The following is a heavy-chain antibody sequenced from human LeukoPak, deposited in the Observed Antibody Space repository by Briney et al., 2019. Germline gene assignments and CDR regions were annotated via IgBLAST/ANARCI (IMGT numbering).Heavy chain of an antibody. V-gene: IGHV4-34*01. CDR2: INHSGST. CDR1: GGSFSGYY. J-gene: IGHJ6*03. Sequence: SETLSLTCAVYGGSFSGYYWSWIRQPPGKGLEWIGEINHSGSTNYNPSLKSRVTISVDTSKNQFSLKLSSVTAADTAAYYCAREIVVVPAAIWLLNYYYMDVWGKGTTVTVSS. D-gene: IGHD2-2*01. CDR3: AREIVVVPAAIWLLNYYYMDV.